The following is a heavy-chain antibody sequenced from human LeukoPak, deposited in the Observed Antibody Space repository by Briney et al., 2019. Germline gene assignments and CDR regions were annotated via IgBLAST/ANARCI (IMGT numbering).Heavy chain of an antibody. D-gene: IGHD6-13*01. Sequence: PSETLSLTCTVSGGSISSSSYYWGWIRQPPGKGLEWIGSIYHSGSTYYNPSLKSRVTISVDTSKNQFSLKLSSVTAADTAVYYCARIAAAGTNWFDPWGQGTLVTVSS. CDR3: ARIAAAGTNWFDP. CDR1: GGSISSSSYY. V-gene: IGHV4-39*07. J-gene: IGHJ5*02. CDR2: IYHSGST.